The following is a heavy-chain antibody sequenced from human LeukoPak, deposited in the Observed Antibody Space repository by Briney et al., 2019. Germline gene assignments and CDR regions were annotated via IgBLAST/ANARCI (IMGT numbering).Heavy chain of an antibody. CDR1: GFTFSSYA. CDR3: AKPTGYSSSWYLPSDAFDI. J-gene: IGHJ3*02. Sequence: GSLRLSCAASGFTFSSYAMSWVRQAPGKGLEWVSAISGSGGSTYYADSVKGRFTISRDNSKNTLYLQMDSLRPEDTAVYYCAKPTGYSSSWYLPSDAFDIWGQGTMVTVSS. D-gene: IGHD6-13*01. CDR2: ISGSGGST. V-gene: IGHV3-23*01.